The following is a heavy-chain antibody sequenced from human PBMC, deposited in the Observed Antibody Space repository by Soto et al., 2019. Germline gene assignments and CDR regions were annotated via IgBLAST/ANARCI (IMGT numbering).Heavy chain of an antibody. CDR1: GGSLSSGDYY. D-gene: IGHD2-15*01. Sequence: QVQLQESGPGLVKPSQTLSLTCTVSGGSLSSGDYYWSWIRQPPGKGLEWIGYIYYSGSTYYNPSLQSRVTISVDTSKHQFSLKLISVTAADTAVYYCATGRNGPYYFDYWGQGTLVTVSS. CDR3: ATGRNGPYYFDY. CDR2: IYYSGST. J-gene: IGHJ4*02. V-gene: IGHV4-30-4*01.